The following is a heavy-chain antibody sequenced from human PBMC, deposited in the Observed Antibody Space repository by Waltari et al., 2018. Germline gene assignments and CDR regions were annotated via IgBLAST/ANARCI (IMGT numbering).Heavy chain of an antibody. J-gene: IGHJ4*02. CDR1: GGSISSSSYY. D-gene: IGHD6-13*01. CDR2: IYYSGST. V-gene: IGHV4-39*07. CDR3: ARDTIAAAGDY. Sequence: QLQLQESGPGLVKPSETLSLTCTVSGGSISSSSYYWGWIRQPPGKGLEWIGSIYYSGSTYYNPSLKSRVTISVDTSKNQFSLKLSSVTAADTAVYYCARDTIAAAGDYWGQGTLVTVSS.